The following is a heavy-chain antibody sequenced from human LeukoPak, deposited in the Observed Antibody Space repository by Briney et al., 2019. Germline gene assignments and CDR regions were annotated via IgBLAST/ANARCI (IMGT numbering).Heavy chain of an antibody. CDR2: INPSGGST. CDR1: GYTFTSYY. CDR3: AISGSYYDPLDY. J-gene: IGHJ4*02. D-gene: IGHD1-26*01. Sequence: ASVKVFCTASGYTFTSYYMHWVRQAPGQGLEWMGIINPSGGSTSYAQKFQGRVTMTRDTSTSTVYMELSSLRSEDTAVYYCAISGSYYDPLDYWGQGTLVTVSS. V-gene: IGHV1-46*01.